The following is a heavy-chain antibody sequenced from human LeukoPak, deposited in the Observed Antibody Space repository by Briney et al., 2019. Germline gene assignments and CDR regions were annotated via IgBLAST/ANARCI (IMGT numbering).Heavy chain of an antibody. J-gene: IGHJ4*02. CDR3: ASRAIQLWNTFDY. D-gene: IGHD5-18*01. CDR2: IRYDGSNK. Sequence: GGSLRLSCAASGFTFSTYGMHWVRQAPGKGLEWVAFIRYDGSNKNYADSVKGRFTISRDNSKNTLYLQMNSLRAEDTAVYYCASRAIQLWNTFDYWGQGTLVTVSS. V-gene: IGHV3-30*02. CDR1: GFTFSTYG.